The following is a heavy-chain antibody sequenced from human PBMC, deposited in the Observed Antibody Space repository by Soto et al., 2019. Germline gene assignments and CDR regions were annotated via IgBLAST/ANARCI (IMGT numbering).Heavy chain of an antibody. D-gene: IGHD6-13*01. CDR3: ARRRILYRIAAAGYFDY. CDR2: INHSGST. Sequence: PSETLSLTCAVYGGSFSGYYWSWIHQPPGKGLEWIGEINHSGSTNYNPSLKSRVTISVDTSKNQFSLKLSSVTAADTAVYYCARRRILYRIAAAGYFDYWGQGTLVTVSS. V-gene: IGHV4-34*01. J-gene: IGHJ4*02. CDR1: GGSFSGYY.